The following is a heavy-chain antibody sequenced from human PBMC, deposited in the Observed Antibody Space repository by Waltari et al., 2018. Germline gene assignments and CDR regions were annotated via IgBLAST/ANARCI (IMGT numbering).Heavy chain of an antibody. D-gene: IGHD1-1*01. CDR3: VRGTGTSWFDS. CDR2: INPKSGGT. J-gene: IGHJ5*01. Sequence: QVQLVQAGGDVREPGASVKVSCKAFGYTFIDHYMHWVRQAPGQGLEWMGWINPKSGGTLYAQNFQGRVTMTRDTSINTVYMDLSRLTFHDTAVYFCVRGTGTSWFDSWGQGTLVTVSS. V-gene: IGHV1-2*02. CDR1: GYTFIDHY.